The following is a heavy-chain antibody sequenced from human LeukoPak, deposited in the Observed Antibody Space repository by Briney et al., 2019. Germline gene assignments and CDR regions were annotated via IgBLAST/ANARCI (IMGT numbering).Heavy chain of an antibody. Sequence: ASVKVSCKASGYIFTSYDIYWVRQATGQGLEWMGWMNPNSGNTGYAQKFQGRVTMTRNTSISTAYMELSSLKSEDTAVYYCARGFRRVPVTSPGYWGPGTLVTVSS. D-gene: IGHD4-17*01. CDR1: GYIFTSYD. CDR2: MNPNSGNT. V-gene: IGHV1-8*01. J-gene: IGHJ4*02. CDR3: ARGFRRVPVTSPGY.